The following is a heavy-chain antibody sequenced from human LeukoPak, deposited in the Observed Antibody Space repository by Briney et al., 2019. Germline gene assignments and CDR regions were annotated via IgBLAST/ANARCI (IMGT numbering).Heavy chain of an antibody. D-gene: IGHD2-21*02. V-gene: IGHV1-69*05. CDR1: GGTFSSYA. CDR2: IIPIFGTA. CDR3: ASAHIVVVTAINYFDY. Sequence: SVKVSCKASGGTFSSYAISWVRQAPGQGLEWMGGIIPIFGTASYAQKFQGRVTITTDESTSTAYMELSSLRSEDTAVYYCASAHIVVVTAINYFDYWGQGTLVTVSS. J-gene: IGHJ4*02.